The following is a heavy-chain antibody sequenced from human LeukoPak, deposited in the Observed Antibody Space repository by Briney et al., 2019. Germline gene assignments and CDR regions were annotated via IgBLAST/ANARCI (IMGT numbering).Heavy chain of an antibody. CDR1: GFTASSKY. CDR2: IRGDATT. V-gene: IGHV3-66*04. CDR3: ARRRGGYGEGEFDY. J-gene: IGHJ4*02. Sequence: GGSLRLSCTASGFTASSKYMSWIRQAPGKGLEWVSFIRGDATTAYADSVQGRFTISRDDSKNTLYLQMDSLRVEDTAVYYCARRRGGYGEGEFDYWGQGTLVTVSS. D-gene: IGHD4-17*01.